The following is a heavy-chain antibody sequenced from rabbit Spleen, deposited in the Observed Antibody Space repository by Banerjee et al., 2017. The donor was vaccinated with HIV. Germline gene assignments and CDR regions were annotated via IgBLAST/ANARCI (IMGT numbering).Heavy chain of an antibody. CDR2: IDTGFGGST. V-gene: IGHV1S45*01. Sequence: QEQLEESGGGLVQPEGSLTLACTASGFSFISSYYMCWVRQAPGKGLEWIACIDTGFGGSTYYASWAKGRFTISKTSSTTVTLQMTSLTAADTATYFCARDTGSSFSSYGMDLWGQGTLVTVS. D-gene: IGHD8-1*01. CDR3: ARDTGSSFSSYGMDL. CDR1: GFSFISSYY. J-gene: IGHJ6*01.